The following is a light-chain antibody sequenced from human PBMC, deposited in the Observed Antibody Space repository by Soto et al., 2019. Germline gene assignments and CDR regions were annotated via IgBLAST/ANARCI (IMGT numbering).Light chain of an antibody. CDR2: KVS. CDR3: MQCTLLPYT. J-gene: IGKJ2*01. Sequence: DVVLTQSPLSLPVTLGQPASISCRSSQSLVFSDGNIYLNWFQQRPGQSPRRLIYKVSNRDSGVPDRISGIASGTNFTLKINRVEAEEVAVYYCMQCTLLPYTFGQGTKLEIK. CDR1: QSLVFSDGNIY. V-gene: IGKV2-30*01.